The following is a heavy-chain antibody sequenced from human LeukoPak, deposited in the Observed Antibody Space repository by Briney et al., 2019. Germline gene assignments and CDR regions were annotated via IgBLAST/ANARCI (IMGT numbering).Heavy chain of an antibody. CDR3: TAGRSDYFDF. J-gene: IGHJ4*02. CDR1: GXSISSSSYY. D-gene: IGHD6-25*01. V-gene: IGHV4-39*01. CDR2: IYYSGST. Sequence: SETLSLTCTVSGXSISSSSYYWGWIRQPPGKGLEWIGSIYYSGSTYYNPSLKSRVTISVDTSKNQFSLKLSSVTAADTAVYYCTAGRSDYFDFWGQGTLVTVSS.